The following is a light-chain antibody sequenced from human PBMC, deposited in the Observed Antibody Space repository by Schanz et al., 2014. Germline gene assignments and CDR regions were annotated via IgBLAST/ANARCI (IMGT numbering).Light chain of an antibody. Sequence: QSVLTQPASVSGSPGQSITISCTGTSSDVGSYNLVSWYQQHPGKAPKLMIYEVSKRPSGVPDRFSGYKSGNTAYLTISGLQAEDEDDYYCCSYAGSYTWVFGGGTKLTVL. CDR1: SSDVGSYNL. V-gene: IGLV2-23*02. J-gene: IGLJ3*02. CDR3: CSYAGSYTWV. CDR2: EVS.